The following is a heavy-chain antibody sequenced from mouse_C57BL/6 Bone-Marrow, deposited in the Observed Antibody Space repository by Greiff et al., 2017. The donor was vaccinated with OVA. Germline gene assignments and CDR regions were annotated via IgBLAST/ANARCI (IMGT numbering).Heavy chain of an antibody. Sequence: EVKLVESGPELVKPGASVKISCKASGYSFTGYYMNWVKQSPEKSLEWIGVINPSTGGTTYNQKFKAKATLTVDKSSSTAYMQLKSLTSEDSAVYCGAREGDYDGFAYWGQGTLVTVSA. V-gene: IGHV1-42*01. J-gene: IGHJ3*01. CDR1: GYSFTGYY. CDR2: INPSTGGT. CDR3: AREGDYDGFAY. D-gene: IGHD2-4*01.